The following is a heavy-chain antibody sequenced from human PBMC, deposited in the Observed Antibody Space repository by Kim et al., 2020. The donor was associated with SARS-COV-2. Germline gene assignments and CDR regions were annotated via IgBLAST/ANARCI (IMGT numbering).Heavy chain of an antibody. CDR1: GFTFSSYA. J-gene: IGHJ6*01. CDR2: ISYAGSNK. CDR3: ARVRKRGTTGTTFYYYYG. Sequence: GGSLRLSCAASGFTFSSYAMHWVRQAPGKGLEWVAVISYAGSNKYYADSVKGRFTISRDNSKNTLYLQMNSLRAEDTAVYYCARVRKRGTTGTTFYYYYG. D-gene: IGHD1-1*01. V-gene: IGHV3-30*04.